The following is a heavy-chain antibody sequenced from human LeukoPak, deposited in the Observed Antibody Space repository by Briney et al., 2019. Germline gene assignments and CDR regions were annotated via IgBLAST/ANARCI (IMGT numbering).Heavy chain of an antibody. V-gene: IGHV3-13*01. Sequence: PGGSLRLSCAASGFTFSSYDMHWVRQATGKGLEWVSAIGTAGDTYYPGSVKGRFTISRENAKNSLYLQMNSLRAGDTAVYYCARGDSSSWYSYYYYGMDVWGQGTTVTVSS. D-gene: IGHD6-13*01. CDR2: IGTAGDT. CDR3: ARGDSSSWYSYYYYGMDV. J-gene: IGHJ6*02. CDR1: GFTFSSYD.